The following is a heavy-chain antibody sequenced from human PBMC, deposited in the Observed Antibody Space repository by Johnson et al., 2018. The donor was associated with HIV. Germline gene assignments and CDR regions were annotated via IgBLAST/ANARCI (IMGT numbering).Heavy chain of an antibody. CDR3: AKDMVVRENGAFDI. Sequence: VHLVESGGGLVQPGGSLRLSCAASGFTFSSYWMHWVRQAPGKGLLWVSRINSAGSSTGYADSVKGRFTISRDNAKNSLYLQMNSLRAEDTALYYCAKDMVVRENGAFDIWGQGTMVTVSS. D-gene: IGHD3-10*01. J-gene: IGHJ3*02. CDR1: GFTFSSYW. CDR2: INSAGSST. V-gene: IGHV3-74*01.